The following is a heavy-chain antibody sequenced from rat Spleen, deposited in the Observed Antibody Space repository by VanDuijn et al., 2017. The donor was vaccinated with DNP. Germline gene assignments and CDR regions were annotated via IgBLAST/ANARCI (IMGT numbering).Heavy chain of an antibody. CDR2: ISYSGST. V-gene: IGHV3-1*01. CDR3: ARWTRYFDY. J-gene: IGHJ2*01. CDR1: GYSITSNY. Sequence: VQLKESGPGLVQPSQSLSLTCSVTGYSITSNYWGWIRKFPGNKLEYIGHISYSGSTNYNPSLKSRLSITRDTSKNHFFLHLNSVTIEDTATYYCARWTRYFDYWGQGVMVTVSS. D-gene: IGHD1-7*01.